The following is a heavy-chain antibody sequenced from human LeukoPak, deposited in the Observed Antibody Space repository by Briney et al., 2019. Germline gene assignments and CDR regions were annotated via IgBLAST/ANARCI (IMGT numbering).Heavy chain of an antibody. CDR3: ARHLSGVTGYTYGRGIDY. D-gene: IGHD5-18*01. CDR1: GFTFDDYG. Sequence: PGGSLRLSCAASGFTFDDYGMTWVRQAPGKGLEWVSALNWNGDNTAYADSVKGRFTISRDNAKNSLYLQMNSLRAEDTAVYYCARHLSGVTGYTYGRGIDYWGQGTLVTVSS. CDR2: LNWNGDNT. J-gene: IGHJ4*02. V-gene: IGHV3-20*04.